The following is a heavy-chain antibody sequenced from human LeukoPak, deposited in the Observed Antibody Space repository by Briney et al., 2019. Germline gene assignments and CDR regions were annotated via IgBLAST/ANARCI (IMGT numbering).Heavy chain of an antibody. CDR1: GYTFTSYG. V-gene: IGHV1-18*01. CDR2: ISAYNGNT. J-gene: IGHJ4*02. CDR3: ARDRTYGSGSRTFDY. D-gene: IGHD3-10*01. Sequence: ASVKVSCKASGYTFTSYGISWVRQAPGQGREWMGWISAYNGNTNYAQKLQGRVTMTTDTSTSTAYMELRSLRPDDTAVYYCARDRTYGSGSRTFDYGGQGSLVTVSS.